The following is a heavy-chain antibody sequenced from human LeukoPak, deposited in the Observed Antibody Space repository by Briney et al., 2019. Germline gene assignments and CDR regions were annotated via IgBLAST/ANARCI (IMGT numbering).Heavy chain of an antibody. J-gene: IGHJ4*02. CDR1: GFTFSSYA. CDR3: AKDQQVPATGTWGSIDH. CDR2: ISYDGSNK. Sequence: PGGSLRLSCAASGFTFSSYAMHWVRQAPGKGLEWVAVISYDGSNKYYVDSVKGRFTISRDNSKNALYVQMNSLRAEDTAVYYCAKDQQVPATGTWGSIDHWGQGTLVTVSS. V-gene: IGHV3-30*04. D-gene: IGHD2-2*01.